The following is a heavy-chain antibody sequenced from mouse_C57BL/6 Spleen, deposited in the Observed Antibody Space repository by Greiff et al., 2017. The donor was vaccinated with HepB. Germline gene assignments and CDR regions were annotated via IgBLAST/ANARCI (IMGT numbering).Heavy chain of an antibody. V-gene: IGHV1-26*01. J-gene: IGHJ4*01. Sequence: EVQLQQSGPELVKPGASVKISCKASGYTFTDYYMNWVKQSHGKSLEWIGNINPNNGGTSYNQKFKGKATLTEDKSSSTAYMKLRSLTSEDSAVYYCARWLLHYYAMDYWGQGTSVTVSS. CDR2: INPNNGGT. CDR3: ARWLLHYYAMDY. D-gene: IGHD2-3*01. CDR1: GYTFTDYY.